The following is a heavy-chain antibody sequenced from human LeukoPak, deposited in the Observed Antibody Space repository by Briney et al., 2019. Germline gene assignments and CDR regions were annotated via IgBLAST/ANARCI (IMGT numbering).Heavy chain of an antibody. V-gene: IGHV4-39*01. J-gene: IGHJ4*02. CDR2: IYYSGST. Sequence: SETLSLTCTVSGGSISSSSYYWGWIRQPPGKGLEWIGSIYYSGSTHYNPSLKSRVTISVDTSKNQFSLQLSSVTAADTAVHYCADSSGYYYAAFDYWGQGTLVTVSS. D-gene: IGHD3-22*01. CDR1: GGSISSSSYY. CDR3: ADSSGYYYAAFDY.